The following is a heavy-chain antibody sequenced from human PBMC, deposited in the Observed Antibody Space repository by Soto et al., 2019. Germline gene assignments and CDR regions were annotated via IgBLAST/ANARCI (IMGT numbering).Heavy chain of an antibody. J-gene: IGHJ5*02. CDR2: ISHDGQHI. Sequence: QEQLVESGGGVVQPGRSLRLSCAASGFAFSNQGMHWVRRAPGKGLEWVALISHDGQHIYYADSVKGRFTVSRDNSKNTLVMQLCSLRFSVTAVYYCSSVESGQPEAFYSWGLGTLVTVSS. CDR1: GFAFSNQG. D-gene: IGHD3-3*01. V-gene: IGHV3-30*03. CDR3: SSVESGQPEAFYS.